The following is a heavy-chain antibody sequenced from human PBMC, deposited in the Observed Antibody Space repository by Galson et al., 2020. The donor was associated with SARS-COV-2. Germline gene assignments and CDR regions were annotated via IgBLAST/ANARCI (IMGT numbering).Heavy chain of an antibody. Sequence: SVKVSCKTSGGTFRSSVISWVRQAPGQGPQWMGGIIPILGEAKYAQRFQVRVTITADKSSSTAYMELSSLLSEDTAMYYCARHIGTYYSCFDSWGQGAQVTVSS. CDR1: GGTFRSSV. J-gene: IGHJ4*02. CDR3: ARHIGTYYSCFDS. D-gene: IGHD1-26*01. V-gene: IGHV1-69*10. CDR2: IIPILGEA.